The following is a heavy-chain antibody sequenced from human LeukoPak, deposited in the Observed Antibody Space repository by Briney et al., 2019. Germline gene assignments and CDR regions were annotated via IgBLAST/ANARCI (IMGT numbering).Heavy chain of an antibody. V-gene: IGHV3-21*01. CDR1: GFTFSTYT. CDR3: AKDLYYIDAFDI. J-gene: IGHJ3*02. Sequence: GGSLRLSCAASGFTFSTYTMNWVRQAPGKGLEWVSSISSSSSYIYYADSVKGRFTISRDNSKNTLYLQMNSLRAEDTAVYYCAKDLYYIDAFDIWGQGTMVTVSS. CDR2: ISSSSSYI. D-gene: IGHD1-26*01.